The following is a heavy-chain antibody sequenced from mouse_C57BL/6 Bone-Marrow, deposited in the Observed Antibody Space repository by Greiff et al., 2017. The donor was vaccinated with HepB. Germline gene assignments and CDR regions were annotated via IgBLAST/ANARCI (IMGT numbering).Heavy chain of an antibody. CDR3: ARESYGSCAAWFAY. Sequence: QVQLQQSDAELVKPGASVKISCKASGYTFTDYTIHWMKQRPEQGLEWIGYIYPRAGSTKYNEKFKGKATLTADKSSSTAYMQLNSLTSEDSAVYFCARESYGSCAAWFAYWGQGTLVTVSA. D-gene: IGHD1-1*01. CDR1: GYTFTDYT. V-gene: IGHV1-78*01. J-gene: IGHJ3*01. CDR2: IYPRAGST.